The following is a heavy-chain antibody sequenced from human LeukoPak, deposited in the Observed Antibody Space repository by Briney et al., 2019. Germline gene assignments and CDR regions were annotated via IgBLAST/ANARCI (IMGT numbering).Heavy chain of an antibody. D-gene: IGHD6-13*01. CDR2: INPNSCGT. CDR3: ARAQSLTAPAGTFANS. J-gene: IGHJ4*02. V-gene: IGHV1-2*02. CDR1: GYTFTGYF. Sequence: GASVKVSCKASGYTFTGYFLHWVRRAPGQGFEWMGWINPNSCGTYYTQRFQGRVIMTRDTSISTAYMDLSSLRSDDRPVYYCARAQSLTAPAGTFANSWGQGTLVTVSS.